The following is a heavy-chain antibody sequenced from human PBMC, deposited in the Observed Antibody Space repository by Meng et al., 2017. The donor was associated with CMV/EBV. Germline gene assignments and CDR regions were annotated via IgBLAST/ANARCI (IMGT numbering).Heavy chain of an antibody. CDR1: FSNYS. CDR3: ARGKTTYYYDSSGYWKVFDY. CDR2: ISSSSSYI. J-gene: IGHJ4*02. V-gene: IGHV3-21*01. D-gene: IGHD3-22*01. Sequence: FSNYSMDGVRQAPGKGLEWVSSISSSSSYIYYADSVKGRFTISRDNAKDTLCLQMNSLRAEDTAVYYCARGKTTYYYDSSGYWKVFDYWGQGTLVTVSS.